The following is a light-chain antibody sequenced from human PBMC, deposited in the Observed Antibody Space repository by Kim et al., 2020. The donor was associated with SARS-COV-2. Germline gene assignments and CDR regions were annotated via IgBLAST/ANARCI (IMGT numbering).Light chain of an antibody. J-gene: IGLJ3*02. CDR3: QSYDSSLSVWV. CDR2: GNS. CDR1: SSNIGAGYD. V-gene: IGLV1-40*01. Sequence: QGVTISCTGSSSNIGAGYDVHWYQQLPGTAPKLLIYGNSNRPSGVPDRFSGSKSGTSASLAITGLQAEDEADYYCQSYDSSLSVWVFGGGTQLTVL.